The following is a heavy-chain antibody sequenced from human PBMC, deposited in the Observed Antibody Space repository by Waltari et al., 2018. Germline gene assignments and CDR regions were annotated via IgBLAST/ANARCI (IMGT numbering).Heavy chain of an antibody. D-gene: IGHD3-16*02. CDR1: GGSISSSSYY. J-gene: IGHJ5*02. CDR3: ARHDYDYVWGSYRNPNWFDP. CDR2: IYYSGST. Sequence: QLQLQESGPGLVKPSETLSLTCTVSGGSISSSSYYWGWIRQPPGKGLEWIGSIYYSGSTYYNPSLKSRVTISVDTSKNQFSLKLSSVTAADTAVYYCARHDYDYVWGSYRNPNWFDPWGQGTLVTVSP. V-gene: IGHV4-39*01.